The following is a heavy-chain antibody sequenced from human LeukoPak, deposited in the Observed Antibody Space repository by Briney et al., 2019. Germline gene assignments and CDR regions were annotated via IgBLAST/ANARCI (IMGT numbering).Heavy chain of an antibody. Sequence: GGSLRLSCAASGFTFSNYAMSWVRQAPGKGLEWVSAISGSGVSTYYADSVKGRFTISRDNSKSTLNLQMNSLRAEDTAVYYCAKDRGGAISYNWFDPWGQGTLVTVSS. V-gene: IGHV3-23*01. CDR3: AKDRGGAISYNWFDP. CDR2: ISGSGVST. D-gene: IGHD3-10*01. CDR1: GFTFSNYA. J-gene: IGHJ5*02.